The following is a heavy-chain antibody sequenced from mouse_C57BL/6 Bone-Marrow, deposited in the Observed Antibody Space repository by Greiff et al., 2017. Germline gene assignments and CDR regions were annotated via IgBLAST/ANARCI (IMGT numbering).Heavy chain of an antibody. CDR2: ISYDGSN. CDR3: ARELVWFAY. Sequence: EVQLQQSGPGLVKPSQSLSLTCSVTGYSITSGYYWNWIRQFPGNKLEWMGYISYDGSNNYNPSLKNRISITRDTSKNQFFLKLNSVTTEDTATYHCARELVWFAYWGQGTLVTVSA. D-gene: IGHD4-1*01. J-gene: IGHJ3*01. V-gene: IGHV3-6*01. CDR1: GYSITSGYY.